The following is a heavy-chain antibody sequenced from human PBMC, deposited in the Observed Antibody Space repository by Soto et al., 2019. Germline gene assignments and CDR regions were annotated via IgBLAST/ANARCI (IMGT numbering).Heavy chain of an antibody. CDR3: ARGTPSPLIVRSSRGPWFDP. CDR2: MYYGGRT. D-gene: IGHD2-15*01. V-gene: IGHV4-59*08. J-gene: IGHJ5*02. CDR1: GGSISSYY. Sequence: SETLSLTCTVSGGSISSYYWSWIRQPPGKGLEWIGYMYYGGRTNYNPSLKSRVTISVDTSKMQVSLKLSSVAAADTAVYFCARGTPSPLIVRSSRGPWFDPWGQGTLVTVSS.